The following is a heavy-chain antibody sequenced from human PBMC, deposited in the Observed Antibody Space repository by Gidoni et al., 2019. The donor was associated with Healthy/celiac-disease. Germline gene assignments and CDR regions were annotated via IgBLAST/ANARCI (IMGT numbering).Heavy chain of an antibody. Sequence: EVQLVESGGGLVQPGRSLTLSCAASGFTFDDYAMHWVRQAPGKGLEWVSGISWNSGSIGYADSVKGRFTISRDNAKNSLYLQMNSLRAEDTALYYCASNPVPFGVVILNWFDPWGQGTLVTVSS. CDR1: GFTFDDYA. CDR2: ISWNSGSI. J-gene: IGHJ5*02. CDR3: ASNPVPFGVVILNWFDP. D-gene: IGHD3-3*01. V-gene: IGHV3-9*01.